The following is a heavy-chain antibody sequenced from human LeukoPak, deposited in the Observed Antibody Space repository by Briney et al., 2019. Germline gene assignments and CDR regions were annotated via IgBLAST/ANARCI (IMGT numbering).Heavy chain of an antibody. V-gene: IGHV3-53*01. CDR2: IYSGGST. CDR3: ARGTTVTKWAFDI. CDR1: GFTVSSNY. Sequence: PGGSLRLSCAASGFTVSSNYMSWVRQAPGKGLEWVSVIYSGGSTYYADSVKGRFTISRDNSKNTLYLQMNSLRAEDTAVYYCARGTTVTKWAFDIWGQGTMVTVSS. J-gene: IGHJ3*02. D-gene: IGHD4-17*01.